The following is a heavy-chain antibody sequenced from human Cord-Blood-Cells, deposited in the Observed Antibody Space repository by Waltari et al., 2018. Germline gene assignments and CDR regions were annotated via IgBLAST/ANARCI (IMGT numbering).Heavy chain of an antibody. D-gene: IGHD3-3*01. V-gene: IGHV4-39*01. CDR3: ARSANDFWSGYYFDY. CDR2: IYYSGST. J-gene: IGHJ4*02. Sequence: QLQLQESGPGLVKPSETLSLTCTVSGGSISSSSYYWGWIRQPPGKGLEWIGSIYYSGSTSYNPSLKSRVTISVDTSKNQFSLKLSSVTAADTAVYYCARSANDFWSGYYFDYWGQGTLVTVSS. CDR1: GGSISSSSYY.